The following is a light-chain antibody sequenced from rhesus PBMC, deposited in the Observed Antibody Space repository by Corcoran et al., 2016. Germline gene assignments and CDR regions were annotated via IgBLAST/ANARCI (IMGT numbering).Light chain of an antibody. CDR3: QKYSSPPFT. Sequence: VILTQSPATLSLSPGERATLSCRASQSVSSYLAWYQQKPGQAPKLLIYGASSRATGTPDRFSGSGSGTEFTLTISSLEPEDSAVYYCQKYSSPPFTFGPGTRLNLK. V-gene: IGKV3-53*02. CDR2: GAS. CDR1: QSVSSY. J-gene: IGKJ3*01.